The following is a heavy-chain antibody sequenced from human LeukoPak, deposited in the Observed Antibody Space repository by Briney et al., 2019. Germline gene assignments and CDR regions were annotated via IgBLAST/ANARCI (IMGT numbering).Heavy chain of an antibody. Sequence: GASVKVSCKASGYTFTTYSIFWMRQAPGQRLEWMGWINAGKGNTKYSQNFQGRVTITRDTSVSTAFMELSSLRSEDTAVYYCARDHGYGDFDCCDYWGQGTLVTVSS. J-gene: IGHJ4*02. CDR3: ARDHGYGDFDCCDY. V-gene: IGHV1-3*01. CDR1: GYTFTTYS. CDR2: INAGKGNT. D-gene: IGHD4-17*01.